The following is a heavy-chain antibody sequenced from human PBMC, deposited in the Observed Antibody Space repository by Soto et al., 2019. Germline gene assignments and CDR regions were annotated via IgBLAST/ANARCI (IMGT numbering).Heavy chain of an antibody. Sequence: QVQLQESGPGLVEPSQTLSLTCTVSGGSISGEGYYWSWIRQYSGRGLEWIGYIHYSWSTYYNPSLNRRVTISVVQSKTQFFRNADSMTAADRDVYYCARAWAAEAGWAKWFERWGEGTVVTVSA. CDR1: GGSISGEGYY. CDR2: IHYSWST. CDR3: ARAWAAEAGWAKWFER. V-gene: IGHV4-31*03. J-gene: IGHJ5*02. D-gene: IGHD6-13*01.